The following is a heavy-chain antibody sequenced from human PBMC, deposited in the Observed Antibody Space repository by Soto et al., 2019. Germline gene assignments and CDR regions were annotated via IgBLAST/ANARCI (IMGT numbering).Heavy chain of an antibody. CDR1: GFTFGDYA. Sequence: GGSLRLSCAASGFTFGDYAMHWVRQAPGKGLKWVSGISWNSGYIAYADSVKGRFTISRDNAKSSLYLQMNSLRAEDTALYYCAKAKAPRVRAAVFAYWGQGTLVTVSS. CDR3: AKAKAPRVRAAVFAY. CDR2: ISWNSGYI. D-gene: IGHD6-13*01. V-gene: IGHV3-9*01. J-gene: IGHJ4*02.